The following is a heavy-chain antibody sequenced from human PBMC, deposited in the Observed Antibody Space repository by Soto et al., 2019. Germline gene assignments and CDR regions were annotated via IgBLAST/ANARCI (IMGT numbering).Heavy chain of an antibody. CDR2: ISAHNGNT. Sequence: QVHLVQSGAEVKKPGASVKVSCKGSGYIFTTYGITWVRQAPGQGLELMGWISAHNGNTNYAQKLLGRATVTRDTSTSTAYMELRNLRSDDTAVYYCARGRDGDYWGQGALVTVSS. D-gene: IGHD6-6*01. CDR3: ARGRDGDY. J-gene: IGHJ4*02. CDR1: GYIFTTYG. V-gene: IGHV1-18*01.